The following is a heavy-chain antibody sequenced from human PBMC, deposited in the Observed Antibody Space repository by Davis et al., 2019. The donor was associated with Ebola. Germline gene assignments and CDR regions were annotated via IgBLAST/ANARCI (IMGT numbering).Heavy chain of an antibody. CDR1: GFTFSGSA. CDR2: IRSKANSYAT. V-gene: IGHV3-73*01. J-gene: IGHJ4*02. Sequence: GGSLRLSCAASGFTFSGSAMHWVRQASGKGLEWVGRIRSKANSYATAYAASVKGRVTISRDDSKNTAYLQMNSLKTEDTAVYYCNTGMTTVTSVDYWGQGTLVTVSS. D-gene: IGHD4-11*01. CDR3: NTGMTTVTSVDY.